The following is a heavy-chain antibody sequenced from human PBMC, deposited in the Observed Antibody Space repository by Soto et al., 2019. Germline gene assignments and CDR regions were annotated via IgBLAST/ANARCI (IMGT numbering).Heavy chain of an antibody. CDR1: GFTFRGDA. J-gene: IGHJ4*02. CDR2: IRGSGERT. V-gene: IGHV3-23*01. Sequence: EVQLLESGGDLVQPGGSLRLACAASGFTFRGDAMSWVRQAPGKGLEWVSSIRGSGERTHYAESVKGRFTSSRDNSKNTLSLQMESLRAEDTARDYCARTEITYNWTDWGQGTLFTVSS. CDR3: ARTEITYNWTD. D-gene: IGHD1-1*01.